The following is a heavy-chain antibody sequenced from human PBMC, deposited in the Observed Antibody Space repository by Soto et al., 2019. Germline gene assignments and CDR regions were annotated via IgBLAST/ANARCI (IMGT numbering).Heavy chain of an antibody. CDR2: INAGNGNT. CDR1: GYTFTSYA. Sequence: ASVKVSCKASGYTFTSYAMHWVRQAPGQRLEWMGWINAGNGNTKYSQKFQGRVTITRDTSASTAYMELNSLTAEDTAVYYCASPSYFDISGPIWGQGTLVTVSS. D-gene: IGHD3-22*01. V-gene: IGHV1-3*01. CDR3: ASPSYFDISGPI. J-gene: IGHJ4*02.